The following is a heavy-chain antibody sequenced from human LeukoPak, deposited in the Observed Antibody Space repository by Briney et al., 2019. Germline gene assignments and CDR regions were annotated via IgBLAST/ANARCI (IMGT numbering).Heavy chain of an antibody. D-gene: IGHD5-18*01. Sequence: ETLSLTCTVSGGSISSYYWSWIRQPPGKGLEWIGYIYYSGSTNYNPSLKSRVTISVDTSKNQFSLKLSSVTAADTAVYYCARDSGYSYGYWYYWGQGTLVTVSS. CDR2: IYYSGST. CDR3: ARDSGYSYGYWYY. CDR1: GGSISSYY. V-gene: IGHV4-59*01. J-gene: IGHJ4*02.